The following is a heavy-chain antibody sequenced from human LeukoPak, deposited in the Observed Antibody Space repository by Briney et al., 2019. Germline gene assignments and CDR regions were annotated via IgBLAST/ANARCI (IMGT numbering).Heavy chain of an antibody. J-gene: IGHJ4*02. V-gene: IGHV3-30*18. Sequence: PGGSLRLSCAASGFTVSSNYMIWVRQPPGMGLEWVAVISYDGSNKYYADSVKGRFTISRDNSKNTLYLQMNSLRAEDTAVYYCAKDLGGKVTAIFGFDYWGQGTLVTVSS. D-gene: IGHD2-21*02. CDR2: ISYDGSNK. CDR3: AKDLGGKVTAIFGFDY. CDR1: GFTVSSNY.